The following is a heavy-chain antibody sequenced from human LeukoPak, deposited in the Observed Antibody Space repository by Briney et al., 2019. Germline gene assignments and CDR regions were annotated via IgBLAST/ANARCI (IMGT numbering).Heavy chain of an antibody. D-gene: IGHD1-26*01. Sequence: GGSLRLSCAASGFEFHIYAMSWVRQAPGKGLEWVSGTNDNGDNTNHADSVKGRFTISRDNSKNTLYLQMNSLRADDTAIYYCAKDRHGIVRLTPFEYWGQGTRVTVSS. J-gene: IGHJ4*02. CDR2: TNDNGDNT. CDR3: AKDRHGIVRLTPFEY. CDR1: GFEFHIYA. V-gene: IGHV3-23*01.